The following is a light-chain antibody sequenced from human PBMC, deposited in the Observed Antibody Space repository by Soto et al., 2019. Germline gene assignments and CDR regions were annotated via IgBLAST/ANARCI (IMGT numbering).Light chain of an antibody. CDR3: QQYNNWPRGT. CDR1: QSVSSY. Sequence: TRGLSPKKSAPVSGRASQSVSSYLAWHQHKPGQAPRLLIYGASTRATGIPARFSGSGSGTEFTLTISRLQSEDFAVYYFQQYNNWPRGTVGPGTKVDI. V-gene: IGKV3-15*01. CDR2: GAS. J-gene: IGKJ1*01.